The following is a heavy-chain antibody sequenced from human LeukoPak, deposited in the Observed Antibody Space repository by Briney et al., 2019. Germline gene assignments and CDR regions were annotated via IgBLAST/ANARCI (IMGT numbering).Heavy chain of an antibody. CDR3: ARAQGSWTDHYYNYYMDV. CDR1: GGSISSGDYY. J-gene: IGHJ6*03. CDR2: IYYSGST. Sequence: PSETLSLTCTVPGGSISSGDYYWSWIRQPPGKGLEWIGYIYYSGSTYYNPSLKSRVTISVDTSKNQFSLKLSSVTAADTAVYYCARAQGSWTDHYYNYYMDVWGKGTTVTVSS. V-gene: IGHV4-30-4*08. D-gene: IGHD6-13*01.